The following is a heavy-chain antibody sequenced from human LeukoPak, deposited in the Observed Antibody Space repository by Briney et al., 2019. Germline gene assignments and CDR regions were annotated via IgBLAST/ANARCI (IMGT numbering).Heavy chain of an antibody. J-gene: IGHJ6*03. CDR3: AREAGSGYSYGYYYMDV. CDR1: GFTFSSYW. V-gene: IGHV3-7*01. CDR2: IKQDGSEK. D-gene: IGHD5-18*01. Sequence: GGSLRLSCAASGFTFSSYWMSWVRQAPGKGLEWVANIKQDGSEKYYVDSVKGRFTISRDNAKNSLYLQMNSLRAEDTAVYYCAREAGSGYSYGYYYMDVWGKGTTVTVSS.